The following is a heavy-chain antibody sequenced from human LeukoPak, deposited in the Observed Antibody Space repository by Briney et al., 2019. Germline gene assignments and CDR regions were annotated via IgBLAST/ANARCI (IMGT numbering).Heavy chain of an antibody. CDR3: ARGGLRGYSYGQHHSLFDY. CDR2: IIPIFGTA. V-gene: IGHV1-69*05. J-gene: IGHJ4*02. CDR1: VGTFSSYA. D-gene: IGHD5-18*01. Sequence: SVKVSCQASVGTFSSYAINWVRQAPGQGLEWMGGIIPIFGTANYAQKLQGRVKIHTYDSTSTAYMELSSLRSEDTAVYCCARGGLRGYSYGQHHSLFDYWGQGTLVTVSS.